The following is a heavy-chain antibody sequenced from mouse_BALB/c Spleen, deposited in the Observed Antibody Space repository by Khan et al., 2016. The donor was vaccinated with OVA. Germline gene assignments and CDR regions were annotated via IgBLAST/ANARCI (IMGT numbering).Heavy chain of an antibody. V-gene: IGHV9-3-1*01. CDR1: GYTFTNYG. CDR3: ARNGNYWDLDV. J-gene: IGHJ1*01. D-gene: IGHD2-1*01. CDR2: INTYTGEP. Sequence: QIQLVQSGPELKKPGETVKISCKASGYTFTNYGMNWVKQAPGKGLKWMGWINTYTGEPTYADDFKGRFAFSLETSASTAYLQINNLKNEDTATYFCARNGNYWDLDVWGAGTTVTVSS.